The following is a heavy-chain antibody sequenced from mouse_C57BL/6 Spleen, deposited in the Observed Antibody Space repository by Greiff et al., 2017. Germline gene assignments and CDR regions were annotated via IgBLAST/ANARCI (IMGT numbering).Heavy chain of an antibody. CDR3: TRGFITTVVARRYFDV. CDR1: GYTFTDYE. CDR2: IDPETGGT. Sequence: LQQSGAELVRPGASVTLSCKASGYTFTDYEMHWVKQTPVHGLEWIGAIDPETGGTAYNQKFKGKAILTADKSSSTAYMELRSLTSEDSAVYYCTRGFITTVVARRYFDVWGTGTTVTVSS. D-gene: IGHD1-1*01. J-gene: IGHJ1*03. V-gene: IGHV1-15*01.